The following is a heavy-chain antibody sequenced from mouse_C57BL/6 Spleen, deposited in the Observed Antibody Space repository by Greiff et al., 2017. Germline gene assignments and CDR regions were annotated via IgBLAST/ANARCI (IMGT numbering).Heavy chain of an antibody. CDR3: ARGHSTWFAY. J-gene: IGHJ3*01. V-gene: IGHV1-82*01. CDR1: GYAFSSSW. Sequence: VQLQQSGPELVKPGASVKMSCKASGYAFSSSWMNWVKQRPGKGLEWIGRIYPGDGDTNYNGKFKGKATLTADKSYSTAYMELSSLTSEDSAVYFCARGHSTWFAYWGQGTLVTVSA. CDR2: IYPGDGDT. D-gene: IGHD2-5*01.